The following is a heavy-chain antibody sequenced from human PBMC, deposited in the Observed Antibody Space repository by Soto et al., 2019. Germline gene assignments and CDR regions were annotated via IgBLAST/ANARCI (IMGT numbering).Heavy chain of an antibody. J-gene: IGHJ6*02. V-gene: IGHV4-59*01. CDR1: GGSISSYY. D-gene: IGHD4-17*01. CDR2: IYYSGST. Sequence: SETLSLTCTVSGGSISSYYWSWIRQPPGKGLEWIGYIYYSGSTNYNPSLKSRVTISVDTSKNQFSPKLSSVTAADTAVYYCARGAYGDYYYYGMDVWGQGTTVTVSS. CDR3: ARGAYGDYYYYGMDV.